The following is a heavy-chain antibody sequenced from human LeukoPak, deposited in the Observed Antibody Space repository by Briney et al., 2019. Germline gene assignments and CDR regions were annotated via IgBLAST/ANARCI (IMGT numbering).Heavy chain of an antibody. J-gene: IGHJ4*02. CDR1: GYTFTSYG. CDR3: ARMSDILTGYYSHFDY. V-gene: IGHV1-18*01. CDR2: ISAYNGNK. Sequence: ASVKVSCKASGYTFTSYGISWVRQAPGQGLEWMGWISAYNGNKNYAQKLQGRVTMTTDTSTSTAYMELRSLRSDDTAVYYCARMSDILTGYYSHFDYWGQGTLVTVSS. D-gene: IGHD3-9*01.